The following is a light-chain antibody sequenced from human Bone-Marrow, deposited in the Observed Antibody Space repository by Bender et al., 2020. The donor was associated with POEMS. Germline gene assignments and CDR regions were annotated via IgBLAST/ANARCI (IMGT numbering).Light chain of an antibody. CDR1: SSDVGGYNF. Sequence: QSALTQPASVSGSPGQSITLPCTGTSSDVGGYNFVFGYQQHPGKAPKVLIYDVSNRPSGVSNRFSGSKSGNTASLTISGLQAEDEADYYCSSYTSSILWVFGGGTKLTV. CDR2: DVS. V-gene: IGLV2-14*03. CDR3: SSYTSSILWV. J-gene: IGLJ3*02.